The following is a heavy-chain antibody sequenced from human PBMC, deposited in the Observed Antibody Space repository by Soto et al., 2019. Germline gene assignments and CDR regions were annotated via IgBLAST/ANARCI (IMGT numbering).Heavy chain of an antibody. D-gene: IGHD4-17*01. Sequence: EVQLVESGGGLVQPGGSLRLSCAASGFTFSSYWMHWVRQAPGKGLVWVSRINSDGSSTSYADSVKGRFTISRDNAKNALYMHRHRARAEDTAVYYCAGDYGDCPPSYYWGQGTLVTVSS. CDR1: GFTFSSYW. CDR3: AGDYGDCPPSYY. CDR2: INSDGSST. V-gene: IGHV3-74*01. J-gene: IGHJ4*02.